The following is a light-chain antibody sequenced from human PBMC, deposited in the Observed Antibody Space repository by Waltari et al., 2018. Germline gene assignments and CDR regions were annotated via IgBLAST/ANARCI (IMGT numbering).Light chain of an antibody. CDR2: GAS. V-gene: IGKV3-20*01. CDR1: QTVSRNQ. CDR3: QQYGNSPYT. J-gene: IGKJ2*01. Sequence: EIVLTQSPGTQSLSPGDRATLSCRASQTVSRNQLAWYQQKPGQAPRLLIYGASDRATGIPDRFSGSGSGTDFSLTSNRLEPEDFAVYYCQQYGNSPYTFGQGSKLEI.